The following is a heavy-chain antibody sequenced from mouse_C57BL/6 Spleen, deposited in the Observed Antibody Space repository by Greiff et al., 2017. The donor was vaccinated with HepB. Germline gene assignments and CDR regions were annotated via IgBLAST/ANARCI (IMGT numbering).Heavy chain of an antibody. J-gene: IGHJ2*01. D-gene: IGHD1-1*01. CDR1: GYTFTDYY. V-gene: IGHV1-26*01. CDR2: INPNNGGT. CDR3: ARRKIYYYGSRYYFDY. Sequence: EVQLQQSGPELVKPGASVKISCKASGYTFTDYYMNWVKQSHGKSLEWIGDINPNNGGTSYNQKFKGKATLTVDKSSSTAYMELRSLTSEDSAVYYCARRKIYYYGSRYYFDYWGQGTTLTVSS.